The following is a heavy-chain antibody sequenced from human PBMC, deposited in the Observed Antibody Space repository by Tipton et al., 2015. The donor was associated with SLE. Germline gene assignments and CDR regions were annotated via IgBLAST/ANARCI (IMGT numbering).Heavy chain of an antibody. D-gene: IGHD2-8*01. V-gene: IGHV4-59*08. CDR3: SRGMLTWRGAIIGVDV. J-gene: IGHJ6*02. Sequence: TLSLTCSVSGDSISSYYWSWIRQPPGKGLEWIGHIYYSGSTNYSPSLKSRVTISVGTSRTQFSLKLSSVTAADTAVYYCSRGMLTWRGAIIGVDVWGQGTSVNVSS. CDR1: GDSISSYY. CDR2: IYYSGST.